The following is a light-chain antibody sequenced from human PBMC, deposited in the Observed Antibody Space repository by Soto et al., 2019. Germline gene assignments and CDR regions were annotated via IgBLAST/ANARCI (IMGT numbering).Light chain of an antibody. V-gene: IGLV2-23*02. CDR3: CSYAGSSTYV. CDR1: SSDVGSYNL. Sequence: QSALTQPASVSGSPGQSITISCTGTSSDVGSYNLVSWYQQHPGKAPKVMIYEVSKRPSGVPNRFSGSKSGNTASLIISGLQAEDEADYYCCSYAGSSTYVFGTGTKVTVL. J-gene: IGLJ1*01. CDR2: EVS.